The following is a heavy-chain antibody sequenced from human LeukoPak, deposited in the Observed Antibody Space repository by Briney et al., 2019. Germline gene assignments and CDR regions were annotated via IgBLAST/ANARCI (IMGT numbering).Heavy chain of an antibody. CDR3: AELGITMIGGV. CDR1: GFTFSSYA. D-gene: IGHD3-10*02. CDR2: ISGSGGST. J-gene: IGHJ6*04. V-gene: IGHV3-23*01. Sequence: GGSLRLSCAASGFTFSSYAMSWVRQAPGKGLEWVSGISGSGGSTVYADSVKGRFTISRDNSKNSLYLQMNSLRAEDTAVYYCAELGITMIGGVWGKGTTVTISS.